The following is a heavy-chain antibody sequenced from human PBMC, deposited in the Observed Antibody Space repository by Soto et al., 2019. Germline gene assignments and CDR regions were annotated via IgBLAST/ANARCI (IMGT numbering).Heavy chain of an antibody. J-gene: IGHJ6*02. CDR1: GGTFSSYA. CDR2: IIPIFGTA. Sequence: QVQLVQSGAEVKKPGSSVKVSCKASGGTFSSYAISWVRQAPGQGLEWMGGIIPIFGTANYAQKFQGRVTITAEESTSTAYMELSSLRSEDTAVYYCARDLRDIVLVPAAIAGMDVWGQGTTVTVSS. D-gene: IGHD2-2*01. CDR3: ARDLRDIVLVPAAIAGMDV. V-gene: IGHV1-69*12.